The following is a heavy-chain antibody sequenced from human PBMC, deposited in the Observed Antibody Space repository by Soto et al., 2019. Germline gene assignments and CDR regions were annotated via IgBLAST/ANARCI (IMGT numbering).Heavy chain of an antibody. J-gene: IGHJ4*02. CDR3: ARDFTRRPPDGVDS. D-gene: IGHD3-16*01. Sequence: QVHLVQSGAEVKMPGASVKVSCKASGFTFTSYAFTWVRQAPVQGLEWMGWISAYNGNTNCARNLRSRVTITTDSSRSTVYMEWGGLTSDVTAFYFCARDFTRRPPDGVDSWGQGTLVRVSA. CDR2: ISAYNGNT. CDR1: GFTFTSYA. V-gene: IGHV1-18*01.